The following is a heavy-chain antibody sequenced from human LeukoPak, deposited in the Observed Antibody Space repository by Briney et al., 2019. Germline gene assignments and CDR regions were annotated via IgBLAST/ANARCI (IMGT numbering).Heavy chain of an antibody. CDR3: AKNTESQVIFRD. V-gene: IGHV3-7*01. Sequence: LGGSLRLSCAASGFTFRSYRMSWVRQAPGKGLEWVANIKQDGSEKYYVDSVKGRFTISRDNAKNSLDLQMNSLRAEDTAVYYCAKNTESQVIFRDWGQGTLVTVSS. CDR1: GFTFRSYR. CDR2: IKQDGSEK. D-gene: IGHD2-15*01. J-gene: IGHJ1*01.